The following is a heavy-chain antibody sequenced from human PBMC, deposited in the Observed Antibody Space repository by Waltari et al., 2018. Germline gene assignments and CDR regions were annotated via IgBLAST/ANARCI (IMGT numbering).Heavy chain of an antibody. CDR2: ISGSGGST. CDR3: AKDQHIVLMVYAIPLGVFDY. Sequence: EVQLVESRGGLVQPGGSLRLSCAASGFTFSSYAMSWVRQAPGKGLEWVSAISGSGGSTYYADSVNGRFTISRDNAKNTLYLQMNSLRAEDTAVYYCAKDQHIVLMVYAIPLGVFDYWGQGTLVTVSS. D-gene: IGHD2-8*01. J-gene: IGHJ4*02. V-gene: IGHV3-23*04. CDR1: GFTFSSYA.